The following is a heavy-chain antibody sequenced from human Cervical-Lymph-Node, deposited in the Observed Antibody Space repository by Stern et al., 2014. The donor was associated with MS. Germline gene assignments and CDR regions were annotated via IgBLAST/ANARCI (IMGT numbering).Heavy chain of an antibody. CDR3: ARGEMDTINLFDY. CDR1: GFTFSSYS. V-gene: IGHV3-21*01. CDR2: ISSSSYI. D-gene: IGHD5-24*01. Sequence: EVQLEESGGGLVKPGGSLRLSCAASGFTFSSYSMNWVRQAPGKGLEWVSSISSSSYIYYADSVKGRFTISRDNAKNSLYLQMNSLRAEDTAVYYCARGEMDTINLFDYWGQGTLVTVSS. J-gene: IGHJ4*02.